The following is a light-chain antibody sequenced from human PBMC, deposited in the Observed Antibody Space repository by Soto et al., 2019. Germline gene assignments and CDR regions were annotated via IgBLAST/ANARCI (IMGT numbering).Light chain of an antibody. CDR2: AAS. CDR1: QTINSY. CDR3: QQSYSTPHT. V-gene: IGKV1-39*01. J-gene: IGKJ2*01. Sequence: DIQMTQSPSSLSASVGDRVTITCRARQTINSYLNWYQQKPGQAPQLLMYAASSLQSGVPSRFSGSGSGADFTLTISSLQPEDFATYYCQQSYSTPHTFGQGTKLEI.